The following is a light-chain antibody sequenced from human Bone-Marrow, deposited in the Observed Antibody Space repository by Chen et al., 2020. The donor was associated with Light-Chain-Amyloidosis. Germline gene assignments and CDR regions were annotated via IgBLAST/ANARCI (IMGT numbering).Light chain of an antibody. V-gene: IGKV3-20*01. CDR2: DAS. CDR3: HQYGSSRT. J-gene: IGKJ1*01. CDR1: QSVSSY. Sequence: EIVLTQSPATLSLSPGERATLSCRASQSVSSYLAWYQQKPGQAPRLLIYDASSRATGLPDRFTGSGSGTDFTLTISRLEPEDFAVYYCHQYGSSRTFGQGTKVEIK.